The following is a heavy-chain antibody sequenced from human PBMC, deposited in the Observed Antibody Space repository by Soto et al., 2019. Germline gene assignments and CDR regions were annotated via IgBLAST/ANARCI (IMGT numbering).Heavy chain of an antibody. D-gene: IGHD5-12*01. Sequence: QVQLVQSGAEVKKPGASVKVSCKASGYTFTSYAMHWVRQAPGQRLEWMGWINAGNGNTKYSQKFQGRVTITRDTSASTAYMELSSLRSEDTAVYYCARDSSGYDRGGFDYWGQGTLVTVSS. CDR1: GYTFTSYA. CDR3: ARDSSGYDRGGFDY. CDR2: INAGNGNT. J-gene: IGHJ4*02. V-gene: IGHV1-3*01.